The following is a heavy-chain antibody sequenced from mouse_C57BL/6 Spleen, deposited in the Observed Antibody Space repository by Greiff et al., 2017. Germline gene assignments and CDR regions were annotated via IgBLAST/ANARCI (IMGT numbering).Heavy chain of an antibody. CDR1: GYSITSDY. D-gene: IGHD1-1*01. CDR3: ARLGPYYYGSSPYYFDY. CDR2: ISYSGST. Sequence: DVKLQESGPGLAKPSQTLSLTCSVTGYSITSDYWNWIRKFPGNKLEYMGYISYSGSTYYNPSLKSRISITRDTSKNQYYLQLNSVTTEDTATYYCARLGPYYYGSSPYYFDYWGQGTTLTVSS. J-gene: IGHJ2*01. V-gene: IGHV3-8*01.